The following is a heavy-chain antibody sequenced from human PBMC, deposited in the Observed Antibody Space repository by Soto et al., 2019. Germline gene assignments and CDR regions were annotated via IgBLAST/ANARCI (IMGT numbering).Heavy chain of an antibody. CDR1: GGTFSSYA. J-gene: IGHJ4*02. CDR2: IIPIFGTA. Sequence: QVQLVQSGAEVKKPGSSVKVSCKASGGTFSSYAISWVGQAPGQGLEWMGGIIPIFGTANYAQKFQGRVTITSDESTSTAYMDLSSLRSGDTAVYCCASDSRVQYRNPLDHWGQGTLVTVSS. V-gene: IGHV1-69*01. CDR3: ASDSRVQYRNPLDH. D-gene: IGHD3-10*01.